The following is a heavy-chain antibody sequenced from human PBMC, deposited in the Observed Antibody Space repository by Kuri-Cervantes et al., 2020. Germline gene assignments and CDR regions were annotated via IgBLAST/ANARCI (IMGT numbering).Heavy chain of an antibody. Sequence: GSLRLSCAVYGGSFSGYYWNWIRQPPGKGLEWIGEINHSGSTSYNPSPKSRVTISVDTSKNQFSLQLNSVTAADTAVYYCARGGGDYSPYYYMDVWGKGTTVTVSS. V-gene: IGHV4-34*01. J-gene: IGHJ6*03. D-gene: IGHD4-11*01. CDR2: INHSGST. CDR1: GGSFSGYY. CDR3: ARGGGDYSPYYYMDV.